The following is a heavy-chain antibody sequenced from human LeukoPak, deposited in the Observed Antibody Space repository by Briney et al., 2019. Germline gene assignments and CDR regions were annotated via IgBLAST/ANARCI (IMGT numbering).Heavy chain of an antibody. Sequence: GGSLRLSCAASGFTFSDFWMSWVRQAPGKGLECVASTNEAGGDKYYVDSVKGRFTISRDNSKNSLSLQMNSLTAEDTAIYYCAIATTGRGAFGSWGRGTLVSVSS. CDR2: TNEAGGDK. CDR3: AIATTGRGAFGS. CDR1: GFTFSDFW. V-gene: IGHV3-7*01. D-gene: IGHD1-1*01. J-gene: IGHJ4*02.